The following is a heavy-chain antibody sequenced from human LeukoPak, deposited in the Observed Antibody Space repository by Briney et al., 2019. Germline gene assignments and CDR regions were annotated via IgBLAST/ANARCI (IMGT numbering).Heavy chain of an antibody. Sequence: GGSLRLSCAASGFTFSSYGMHWVRQVPGKGLEWVAVIRYDGSNEYYADSVKGRFTISRDNSKNTLYLQMNSLRAEDTAVYYCARDKYSSGWFYFDYWGQGTLVTVSS. CDR2: IRYDGSNE. D-gene: IGHD6-19*01. CDR3: ARDKYSSGWFYFDY. J-gene: IGHJ4*02. CDR1: GFTFSSYG. V-gene: IGHV3-33*01.